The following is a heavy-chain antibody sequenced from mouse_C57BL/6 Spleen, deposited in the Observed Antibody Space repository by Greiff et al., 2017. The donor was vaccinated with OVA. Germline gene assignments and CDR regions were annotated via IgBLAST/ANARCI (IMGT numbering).Heavy chain of an antibody. CDR3: ASYYYGSSYSWFAY. V-gene: IGHV3-6*01. J-gene: IGHJ3*01. CDR1: GYSITSGYY. D-gene: IGHD1-1*01. CDR2: ISYDGSN. Sequence: EVHLVESGPGLVKPSQSLSLTCSVTGYSITSGYYWNWLRQFPGNKLEWMGYISYDGSNNYNPSLKNRISITRDTSKNQFFLKLNSVTTEDTATYYCASYYYGSSYSWFAYWGQGTLVTVSA.